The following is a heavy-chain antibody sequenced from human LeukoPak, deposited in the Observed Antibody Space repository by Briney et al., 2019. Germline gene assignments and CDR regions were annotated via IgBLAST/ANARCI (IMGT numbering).Heavy chain of an antibody. D-gene: IGHD3-22*01. J-gene: IGHJ4*02. CDR3: ARDHYYYDSSGYYYYFDY. Sequence: PGGSLRLSCAASGFTFSYYNMNWVRRAPGKGLEWVSSISSSSSFISYADSVKGRFTVSRDNAKNSLYLQMNSLRAEDTAVYYCARDHYYYDSSGYYYYFDYWGQGTLVTVSS. CDR1: GFTFSYYN. V-gene: IGHV3-21*01. CDR2: ISSSSSFI.